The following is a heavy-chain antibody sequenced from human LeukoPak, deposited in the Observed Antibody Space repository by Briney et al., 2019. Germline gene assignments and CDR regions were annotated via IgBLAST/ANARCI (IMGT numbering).Heavy chain of an antibody. D-gene: IGHD3-9*01. J-gene: IGHJ4*02. CDR2: IRYDGSNK. CDR1: GFTFSSYG. Sequence: QSGGSLRLSCAASGFTFSSYGMHWVRQAPGKGLEWVAFIRYDGSNKYYADSVKGRFTISRDNSKNTLYLQMNSLRAEDTAVYYCAIHPSNYDILTGPRDYWGQGTLVTVSS. V-gene: IGHV3-30*02. CDR3: AIHPSNYDILTGPRDY.